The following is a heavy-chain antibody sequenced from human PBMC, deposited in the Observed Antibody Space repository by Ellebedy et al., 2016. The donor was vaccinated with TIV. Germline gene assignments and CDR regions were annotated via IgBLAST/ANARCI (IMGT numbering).Heavy chain of an antibody. CDR1: GASISSST. V-gene: IGHV4-59*01. J-gene: IGHJ6*02. CDR3: AREIRSPDYFLGLDV. CDR2: ACLSWSP. Sequence: SETLSLXCTVSGASISSSTCSWIRLPPGTGLGRVGLACLSWSPKYNPPLKSRVFISVDRSTNQLYLRLNSVTAADTAVYYCAREIRSPDYFLGLDVWGQGTTVTVSS. D-gene: IGHD2/OR15-2a*01.